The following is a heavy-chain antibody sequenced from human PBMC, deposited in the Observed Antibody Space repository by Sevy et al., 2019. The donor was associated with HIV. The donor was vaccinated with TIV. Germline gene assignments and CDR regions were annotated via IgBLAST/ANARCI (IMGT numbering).Heavy chain of an antibody. CDR3: ARIRITMVRGWYYFDY. CDR2: INHSGST. CDR1: GGSFSGYY. Sequence: SETLSLTCAVYGGSFSGYYWSWIRQPPGKGLEWLGEINHSGSTNYNPSLKSRVTISVDTSKNQFSLKLSSVTAADTAVYYCARIRITMVRGWYYFDYWGQGTLVTVSS. D-gene: IGHD3-10*01. V-gene: IGHV4-34*01. J-gene: IGHJ4*02.